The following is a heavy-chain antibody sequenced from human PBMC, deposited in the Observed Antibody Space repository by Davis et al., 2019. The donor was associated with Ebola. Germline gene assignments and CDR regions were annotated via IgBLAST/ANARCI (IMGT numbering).Heavy chain of an antibody. D-gene: IGHD2-2*02. V-gene: IGHV1-3*01. Sequence: ASVKVSCKASGYTFTSYAMHWVRQAPGQRLEWMGWINAGNGNTKYSQKFQGRVTITRDTSASTAYMELSSLRSEDTAVYYCAREKHCSSTSCYKAASGWWDYWGQGTLVTVSS. J-gene: IGHJ4*02. CDR2: INAGNGNT. CDR3: AREKHCSSTSCYKAASGWWDY. CDR1: GYTFTSYA.